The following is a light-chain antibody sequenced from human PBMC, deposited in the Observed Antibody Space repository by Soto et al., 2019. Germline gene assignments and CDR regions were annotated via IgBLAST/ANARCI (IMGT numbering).Light chain of an antibody. CDR3: QQYYIPPLT. J-gene: IGKJ3*01. Sequence: DIVMTQSPDSLAVSLGERATISCRSSQSLSYNSNNRTRLAWYQQRPGQCLKLLIYWASTRESGVPDRFSGSGFGTDFTLTISSLQAADVAVYYCQQYYIPPLTFGPGTKVDLK. CDR2: WAS. CDR1: QSLSYNSNNRTR. V-gene: IGKV4-1*01.